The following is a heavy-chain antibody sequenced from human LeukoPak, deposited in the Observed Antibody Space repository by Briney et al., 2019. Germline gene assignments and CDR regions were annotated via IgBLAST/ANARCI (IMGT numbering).Heavy chain of an antibody. Sequence: GGSLRLSCAASVFTVTANSTNWVRQAPGKGLEWVSRVSSGGDAFYADSVKGRFTISRDTSKNTVFLQMDSLRAGDTAVYYCAKFGDHMPDAFDIWGQGTMVTV. CDR2: VSSGGDA. CDR1: VFTVTANS. J-gene: IGHJ3*02. D-gene: IGHD4-17*01. V-gene: IGHV3-53*01. CDR3: AKFGDHMPDAFDI.